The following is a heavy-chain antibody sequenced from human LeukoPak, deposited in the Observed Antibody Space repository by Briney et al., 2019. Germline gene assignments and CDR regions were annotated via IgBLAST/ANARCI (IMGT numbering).Heavy chain of an antibody. J-gene: IGHJ4*02. CDR1: GGSISSNY. CDR3: ARGHYYFDY. CDR2: ISYSGSTNSGKST. V-gene: IGHV4-59*01. Sequence: ASETLSLSCSVSGGSISSNYWSWVRQPPGKGLEWIGYISYSGSTNSGKSTNYNPSLKSRVTVSVHTSKNQFSLKLSSVTAADTAVYYCARGHYYFDYWGQGTLVTVSS.